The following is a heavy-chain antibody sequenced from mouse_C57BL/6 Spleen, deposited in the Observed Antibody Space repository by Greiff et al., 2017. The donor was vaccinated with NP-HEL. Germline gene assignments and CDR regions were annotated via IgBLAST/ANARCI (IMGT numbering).Heavy chain of an antibody. CDR1: GFTFSDYG. J-gene: IGHJ4*01. Sequence: EVMLVESGGGLVKPGGSLKLSCAASGFTFSDYGMHWVRQAPEKGLEWVAYISSGSSTIYYADTVKGRFTISRDNAKNTLLLQMTSLRSEETAMYYCARGGLREAMDYWGQGTSVTVSS. D-gene: IGHD2-2*01. CDR2: ISSGSSTI. V-gene: IGHV5-17*01. CDR3: ARGGLREAMDY.